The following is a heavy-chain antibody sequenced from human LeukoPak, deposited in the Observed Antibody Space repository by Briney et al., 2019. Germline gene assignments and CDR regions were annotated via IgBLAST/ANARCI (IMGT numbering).Heavy chain of an antibody. V-gene: IGHV5-51*01. CDR2: IYPGDSDT. J-gene: IGHJ1*01. D-gene: IGHD4-23*01. CDR1: GYSFTSYW. CDR3: ARHPHGGNSRGYFQH. Sequence: GESLKISCKDSGYSFTSYWIGWVRQMPGKGLEWMGIIYPGDSDTRYSPSFQGQVTISADKSISTAYLQWSSLKASDTAMYYCARHPHGGNSRGYFQHWGQGTLVTVSS.